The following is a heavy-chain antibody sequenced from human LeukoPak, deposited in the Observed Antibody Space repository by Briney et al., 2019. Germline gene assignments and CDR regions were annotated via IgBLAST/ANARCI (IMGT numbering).Heavy chain of an antibody. Sequence: GGSLRLSCAASGFTFSRYWTTWVRQAPGEGLEWVANIKQDGREKYYVDSVRGRFTISRDNAMNSLYLQMDSLRAADTAVYYCAGEGLLELPYSTSDYWGQGTLVTVPS. J-gene: IGHJ4*02. CDR3: AGEGLLELPYSTSDY. V-gene: IGHV3-7*01. CDR2: IKQDGREK. CDR1: GFTFSRYW. D-gene: IGHD1-7*01.